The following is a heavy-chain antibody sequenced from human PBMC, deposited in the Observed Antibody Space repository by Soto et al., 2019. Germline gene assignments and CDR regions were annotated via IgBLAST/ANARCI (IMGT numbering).Heavy chain of an antibody. D-gene: IGHD5-18*01. Sequence: QVQLVQSGAEVKKPGSSVKVSCKASGGTFSSYAISWVRQAPGQGLEWMGGIIPIFGTANYAQKFQGRVTITPAESTSTAYMELSSLRSEDTAVYYCARVGGKGYSYGYYYYYGMDVWGQGTTVTVSS. CDR2: IIPIFGTA. J-gene: IGHJ6*02. CDR1: GGTFSSYA. CDR3: ARVGGKGYSYGYYYYYGMDV. V-gene: IGHV1-69*05.